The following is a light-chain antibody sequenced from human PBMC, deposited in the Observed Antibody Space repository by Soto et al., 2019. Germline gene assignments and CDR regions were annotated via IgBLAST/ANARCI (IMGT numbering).Light chain of an antibody. CDR2: WAS. V-gene: IGKV4-1*01. J-gene: IGKJ2*01. Sequence: DIVMTQSPDSLAVSLGERATINCKSSQSVLYSSNNKNYLAWYQQRPGQPPKLLIYWASTRESGVPDRFSGSESGTDFTLTITRLQAEDVAFYYCQQYESTPPTFGQGTKLEIK. CDR1: QSVLYSSNNKNY. CDR3: QQYESTPPT.